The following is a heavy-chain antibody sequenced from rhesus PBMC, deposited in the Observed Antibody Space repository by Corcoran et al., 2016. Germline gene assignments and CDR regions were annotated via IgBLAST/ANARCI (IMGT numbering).Heavy chain of an antibody. CDR1: GGSFSSYW. D-gene: IGHD6-25*01. CDR2: INGHSRST. V-gene: IGHV4-80*01. J-gene: IGHJ4*01. Sequence: QVQLQESGPGLVKPSETLSLTCAVSGGSFSSYWWSWIRQPPGKGLEWIGEINGHSRSTNYNPSLKSRVTISKDASKNQFSLKLSSETAADTAVYYCARYKAATGAFDYWGQGVLVTVSS. CDR3: ARYKAATGAFDY.